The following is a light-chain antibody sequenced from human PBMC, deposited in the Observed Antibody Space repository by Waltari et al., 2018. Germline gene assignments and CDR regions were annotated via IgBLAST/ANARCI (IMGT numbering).Light chain of an antibody. Sequence: SPGEGDTLSCRASQSVSSDYLAWYQQKPGQAPRLLIYGASNRATGIPDRFSGSGSGTEFTLTINRLEPEDFAVYYCQQYSSSPWTFGQGTKVEIK. J-gene: IGKJ1*01. CDR3: QQYSSSPWT. V-gene: IGKV3-20*01. CDR2: GAS. CDR1: QSVSSDY.